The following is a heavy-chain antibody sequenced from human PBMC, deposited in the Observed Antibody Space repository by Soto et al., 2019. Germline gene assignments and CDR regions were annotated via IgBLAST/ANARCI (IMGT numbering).Heavy chain of an antibody. Sequence: ASVKVSCKAPGGTFSSYAISWVRQAPGQGLEWMGGIIPIFGTANYAQKFQGRVTITADESTSTAYMELGSLRSEDTAVYYCARAPGWTDAFDIWGQGTMVTVSS. J-gene: IGHJ3*02. D-gene: IGHD6-19*01. V-gene: IGHV1-69*13. CDR1: GGTFSSYA. CDR2: IIPIFGTA. CDR3: ARAPGWTDAFDI.